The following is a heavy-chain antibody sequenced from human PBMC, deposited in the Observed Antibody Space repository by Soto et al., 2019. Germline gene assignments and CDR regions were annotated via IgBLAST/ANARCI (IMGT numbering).Heavy chain of an antibody. J-gene: IGHJ5*02. D-gene: IGHD6-13*01. Sequence: SETLSLTCTVSGASISSGTYYWSWIRQHPGKGLEWIGYAYYSGSPYYNPSLKSRITISIDTSKNQFSLKLSSVTAADTAAYYCATDTDAIAAALSTWGQGTLVTVS. V-gene: IGHV4-31*03. CDR2: AYYSGSP. CDR1: GASISSGTYY. CDR3: ATDTDAIAAALST.